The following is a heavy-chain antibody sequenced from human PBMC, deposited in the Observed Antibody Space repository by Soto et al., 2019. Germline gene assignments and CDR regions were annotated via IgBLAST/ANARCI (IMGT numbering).Heavy chain of an antibody. CDR3: TIEGGFGYSGPYGMDV. D-gene: IGHD5-18*01. CDR2: IRSKANSYAT. J-gene: IGHJ6*02. Sequence: GGSLRLSCAASGFTFSGSAMHWVRQASGKGLEWVGRIRSKANSYATAYAASVKGRFTISRDDSKNTAYLQMNSLKTEDTAVYYCTIEGGFGYSGPYGMDVCGQRTTVTVSS. V-gene: IGHV3-73*01. CDR1: GFTFSGSA.